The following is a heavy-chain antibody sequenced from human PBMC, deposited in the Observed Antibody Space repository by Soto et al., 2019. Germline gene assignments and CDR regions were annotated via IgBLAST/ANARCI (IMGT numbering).Heavy chain of an antibody. D-gene: IGHD3-10*01. CDR1: GFTFDDYA. Sequence: EVQLVEFGGGLEQPGRSLRLSCAASGFTFDDYAMHWVRQTPGKGPEWVSGISWNSINIDYADSVKGRFTIPRDNAKNFLYLQMNSLRAEDTALYYCAASRSYCLDYWGQGTLVTVSS. CDR2: ISWNSINI. J-gene: IGHJ4*02. V-gene: IGHV3-9*01. CDR3: AASRSYCLDY.